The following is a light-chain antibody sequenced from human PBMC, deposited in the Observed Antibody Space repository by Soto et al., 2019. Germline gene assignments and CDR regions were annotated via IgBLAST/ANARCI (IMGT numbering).Light chain of an antibody. J-gene: IGKJ3*01. CDR2: AAS. Sequence: DIQMTQSPSSLSASVGDRVTITCRASQGISNYLAWYQQRPGKVPKLLILAASTLPSGVPSRFSGSASGTDFTLTISSLQPEDVATYYCQKYNRAPFTFXPGTKVDIK. CDR3: QKYNRAPFT. CDR1: QGISNY. V-gene: IGKV1-27*01.